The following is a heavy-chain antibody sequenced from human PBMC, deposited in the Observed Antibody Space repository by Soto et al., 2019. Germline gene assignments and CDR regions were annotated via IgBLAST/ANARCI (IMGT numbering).Heavy chain of an antibody. CDR1: GFTFSSYG. CDR3: AREFHLSGPYTIKYCSGGSCHGTFDP. D-gene: IGHD2-15*01. CDR2: IWYDGSNK. V-gene: IGHV3-33*01. Sequence: QVQLVESGGGVVQPGRSLRLSCAASGFTFSSYGMHWVRQAPGKGLEWVAVIWYDGSNKYYADSVKGRFTISRDNSKNTLYLQMNSLRAEDTAVYYCAREFHLSGPYTIKYCSGGSCHGTFDPWGQGTLVTVSS. J-gene: IGHJ5*02.